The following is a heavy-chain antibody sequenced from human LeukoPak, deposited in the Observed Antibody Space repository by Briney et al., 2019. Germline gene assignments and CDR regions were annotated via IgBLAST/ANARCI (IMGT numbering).Heavy chain of an antibody. J-gene: IGHJ5*02. CDR3: ARATYLGGFDP. D-gene: IGHD3-16*01. Sequence: GGSLRLSCAASGFTVSSNYMSWVRQAPGKGLEWVSVIYSGGSTYYADSVKGRFTISRDNSKNTLYLQMTSLRAEDTAGYYCARATYLGGFDPWGQGTLVTVSS. V-gene: IGHV3-53*01. CDR2: IYSGGST. CDR1: GFTVSSNY.